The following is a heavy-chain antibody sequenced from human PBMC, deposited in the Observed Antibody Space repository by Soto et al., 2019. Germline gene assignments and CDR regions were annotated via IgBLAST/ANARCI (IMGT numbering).Heavy chain of an antibody. Sequence: SETLSLTCTVSGGSISSSSYYWGWIRQPPGKGLEWIGSIYYSGNTYYNLSLKSRVTISVDTSKNQFSLKLSSVTAADTAVYYCASPYGSGSYAFAYWGQGIQVT. V-gene: IGHV4-39*01. CDR2: IYYSGNT. D-gene: IGHD3-10*01. CDR1: GGSISSSSYY. J-gene: IGHJ4*02. CDR3: ASPYGSGSYAFAY.